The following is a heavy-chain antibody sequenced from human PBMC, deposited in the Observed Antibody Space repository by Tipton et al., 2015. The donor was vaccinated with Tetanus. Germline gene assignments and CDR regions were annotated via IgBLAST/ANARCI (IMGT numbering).Heavy chain of an antibody. D-gene: IGHD5/OR15-5a*01. CDR1: GDSMSGSAHY. CDR2: INYSGRT. J-gene: IGHJ4*02. CDR3: ARLREIVSRSGWAFDY. Sequence: LSLTCIVSGDSMSGSAHYGAWVRQSPGKGLEWIGSINYSGRTYYSPSLKSRVTMSVDTTKKDFSVRLGSVTAADTAVYYCARLREIVSRSGWAFDYWGQGILVTVSS. V-gene: IGHV4-39*02.